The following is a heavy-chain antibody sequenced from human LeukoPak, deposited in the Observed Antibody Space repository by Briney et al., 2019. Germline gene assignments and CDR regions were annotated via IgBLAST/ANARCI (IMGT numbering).Heavy chain of an antibody. CDR3: ARGLDY. CDR1: GFTFSSYS. Sequence: GGSLRPSCAAPGFTFSSYSMTWVRQAPGKGLEWVSYISSTSVTIYYADSVQGRFTISRDNAKNSLYLQMNSLRAEDTAIYYCARGLDYWGQGTLVTVSS. J-gene: IGHJ4*02. V-gene: IGHV3-48*01. CDR2: ISSTSVTI.